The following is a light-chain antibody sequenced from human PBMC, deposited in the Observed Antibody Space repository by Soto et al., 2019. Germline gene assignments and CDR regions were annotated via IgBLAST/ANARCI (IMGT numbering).Light chain of an antibody. CDR2: AAS. J-gene: IGKJ4*01. CDR3: QQLNAYPLT. Sequence: DIQLTQSPSFLSASVGDRVTITCRASQGFRGFLPWYKQKPGKAPKLLIYAASTLQSGVPSRFSGSGSGTQFTLTISSLQPEDFATYYCQQLNAYPLTFGGGTKVEIK. CDR1: QGFRGF. V-gene: IGKV1-9*01.